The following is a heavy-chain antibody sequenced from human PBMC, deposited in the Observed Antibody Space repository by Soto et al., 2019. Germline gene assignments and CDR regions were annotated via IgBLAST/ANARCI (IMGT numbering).Heavy chain of an antibody. CDR1: GGSFSGYY. CDR3: AERYGGYGGLYQFGY. V-gene: IGHV4-34*01. J-gene: IGHJ4*02. CDR2: INHSGST. Sequence: SETLSLTCAVYGGSFSGYYWSWIRQPPGKGLEWIGEINHSGSTNYNPSLKSRVTITVDTSKNQFSLKLSSVTAADTAVYYCAERYGGYGGLYQFGYWGQGTLVTVSS. D-gene: IGHD5-12*01.